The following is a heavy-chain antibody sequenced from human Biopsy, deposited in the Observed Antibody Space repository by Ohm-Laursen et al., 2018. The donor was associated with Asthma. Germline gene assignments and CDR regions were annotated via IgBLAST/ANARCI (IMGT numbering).Heavy chain of an antibody. Sequence: SLRLSCAASGFTFDDYAMHWVQQAPGKGLEWVSGISWNSGSIGYADSVKGRFTLSRDNAKNSLYLQMNSLRAEDTALYYCAKGEWELLEANFDYWGQGTLVTVSS. D-gene: IGHD1-26*01. CDR3: AKGEWELLEANFDY. CDR2: ISWNSGSI. CDR1: GFTFDDYA. V-gene: IGHV3-9*01. J-gene: IGHJ4*02.